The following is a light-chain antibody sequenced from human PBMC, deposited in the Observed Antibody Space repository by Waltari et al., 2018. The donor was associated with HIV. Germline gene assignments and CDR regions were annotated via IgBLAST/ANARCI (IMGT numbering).Light chain of an antibody. J-gene: IGKJ4*01. V-gene: IGKV1-NL1*01. Sequence: IQMTQSPSSLSASLGDTVIIPCRASQDISNSVSWFQQQPGKVPKLLVHGSFILQRGVPSRFSGSGSGADYTLAISDLQAEDFATYFCQQYYAVPLTFGGGTRVDI. CDR2: GSF. CDR1: QDISNS. CDR3: QQYYAVPLT.